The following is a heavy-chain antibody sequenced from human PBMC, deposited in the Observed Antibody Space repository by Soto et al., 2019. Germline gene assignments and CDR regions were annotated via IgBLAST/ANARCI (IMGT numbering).Heavy chain of an antibody. CDR1: EFTFNTYW. D-gene: IGHD3-22*01. CDR2: IKDDGSEK. Sequence: EVQLVESGGGLVQPGGSLRLSCLASEFTFNTYWMNWVRQAPGRGLEWVANIKDDGSEKNYVDSVKGRFTISRDNAKNSLELQMDSLRGVVTAVYFCARDWGTPGRGSAVGYYYLYGTDVWGQGATVTVSS. V-gene: IGHV3-7*05. J-gene: IGHJ6*01. CDR3: ARDWGTPGRGSAVGYYYLYGTDV.